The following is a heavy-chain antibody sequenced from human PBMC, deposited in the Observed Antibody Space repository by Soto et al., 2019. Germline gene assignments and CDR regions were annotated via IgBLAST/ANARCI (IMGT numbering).Heavy chain of an antibody. D-gene: IGHD3-10*01. J-gene: IGHJ6*02. CDR1: GFTVSSNY. V-gene: IGHV3-66*01. CDR2: IYSGGST. CDR3: ARDMVRGMDV. Sequence: GGSLRLSCAVSGFTVSSNYMSWVRQAPGKGLEWVSVIYSGGSTYYADSVKGRFTISRDNSKNTLYLQMNSLRAEDTDVYYCARDMVRGMDVWGQGTTVTVSS.